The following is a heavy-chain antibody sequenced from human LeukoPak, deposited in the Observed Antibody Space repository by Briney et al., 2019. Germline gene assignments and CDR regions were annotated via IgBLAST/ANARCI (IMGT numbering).Heavy chain of an antibody. D-gene: IGHD2-21*01. CDR3: ARHLWCGIGSKKEDAFDI. CDR1: GASISSDY. V-gene: IGHV4-59*08. CDR2: IYSTKST. J-gene: IGHJ3*02. Sequence: PSETLSLTCTVSGASISSDYWSWIRQPLGKGLEWIAYIYSTKSTNYNPSLKSRATISLDTSKNQFSLKLRSVTATDAAVYYCARHLWCGIGSKKEDAFDIWGQGTMVTVSS.